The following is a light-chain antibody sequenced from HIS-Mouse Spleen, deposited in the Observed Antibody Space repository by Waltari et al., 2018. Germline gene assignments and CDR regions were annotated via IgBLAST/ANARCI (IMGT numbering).Light chain of an antibody. CDR1: SLRSYY. Sequence: SSELTQDPAVSVALGQTVRITCQGDSLRSYYASWYQQKTGQAPVLVIYGKNNRPSGIPDRFSGSSSGNTASLTITVAQAEDEADYYCNSRDSSGNHVVFGGGTKLTVL. CDR2: GKN. V-gene: IGLV3-19*01. CDR3: NSRDSSGNHVV. J-gene: IGLJ2*01.